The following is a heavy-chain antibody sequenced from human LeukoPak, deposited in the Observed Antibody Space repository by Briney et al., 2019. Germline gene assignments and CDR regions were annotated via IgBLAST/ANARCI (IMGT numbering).Heavy chain of an antibody. CDR3: AKAAWERPTSHFDY. CDR1: GFTFSSYG. CDR2: ISYDGSNK. J-gene: IGHJ4*02. D-gene: IGHD1-1*01. V-gene: IGHV3-30*18. Sequence: GGSLRLSCAASGFTFSSYGMHWVRQAPGKGLEWVAVISYDGSNKYYADSVKGRFTISRDNSKNTLYLQMNSLRAEDTAVYYCAKAAWERPTSHFDYWGQGTLVTVSS.